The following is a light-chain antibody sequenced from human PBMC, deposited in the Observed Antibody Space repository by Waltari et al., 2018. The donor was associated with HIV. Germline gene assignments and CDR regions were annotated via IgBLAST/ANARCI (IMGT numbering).Light chain of an antibody. CDR3: QQYYTVRPT. CDR1: QRVSSDS. Sequence: ETVLTQSPGTLSLSPGERATLSCRASQRVSSDSVAWYQQRPGQAPTLLIYSASSRATGIPDRFSGSGSGTNFSLTISSLQAADVAVYYCQQYYTVRPTFGGGTKVEIK. CDR2: SAS. J-gene: IGKJ4*01. V-gene: IGKV3-20*01.